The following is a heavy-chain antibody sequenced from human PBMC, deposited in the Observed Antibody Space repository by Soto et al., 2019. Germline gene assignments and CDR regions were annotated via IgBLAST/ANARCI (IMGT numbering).Heavy chain of an antibody. CDR1: GGSFSGYY. D-gene: IGHD2-2*02. CDR3: ARAQVYHNWFDP. V-gene: IGHV4-34*01. Sequence: SETLSLTCAVYGGSFSGYYWSWIRQPPGKGLEWIGEINHSGSTNCNPSLKSRVTISVDTSKNQFSLKLSSVTAADTAVYYCARAQVYHNWFDPWGQGTLVTVSS. J-gene: IGHJ5*02. CDR2: INHSGST.